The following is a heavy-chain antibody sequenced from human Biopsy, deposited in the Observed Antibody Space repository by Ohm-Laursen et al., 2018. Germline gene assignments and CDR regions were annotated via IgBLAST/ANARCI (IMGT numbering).Heavy chain of an antibody. J-gene: IGHJ6*02. V-gene: IGHV4-59*01. CDR2: INHSGST. D-gene: IGHD2-2*01. CDR1: GASINLYY. Sequence: GTLSLTCTVSGASINLYYWSWIRQPPGKGLEWIGYINHSGSTNYNPSLKGRLTISVDTSKNQFSLKLTSVTAADTAVYYCARDLIAYCPTTSCDNFGMDVWGQGTTVTVSS. CDR3: ARDLIAYCPTTSCDNFGMDV.